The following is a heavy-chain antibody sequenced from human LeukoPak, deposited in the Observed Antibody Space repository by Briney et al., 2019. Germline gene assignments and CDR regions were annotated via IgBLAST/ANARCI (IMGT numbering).Heavy chain of an antibody. CDR3: ARVGFWSGYATLYYFDY. D-gene: IGHD3-3*01. Sequence: SETLSLTCAVSGYFISSGYYWGWIRQPPGKGLEWIGSIYHSGSTYYNPSPKSRVTLSVDTSNNQFSLKLSSVTAADTAVYYCARVGFWSGYATLYYFDYWGQGTLVTVSS. J-gene: IGHJ4*02. CDR2: IYHSGST. CDR1: GYFISSGYY. V-gene: IGHV4-38-2*01.